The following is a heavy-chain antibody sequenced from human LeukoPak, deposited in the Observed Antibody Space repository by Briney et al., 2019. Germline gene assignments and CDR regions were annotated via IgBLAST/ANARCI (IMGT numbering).Heavy chain of an antibody. D-gene: IGHD3-22*01. Sequence: PGRSLILSCAASGFSLSAYAMTWVRQAPGKGLEWVSSISSRDDRTYYADSAKGRFTISRDNSKNTLYLQMNSLRAEDTALYYCAKVAYDSYGHYYHDYFDYWGQGTLVTVSS. V-gene: IGHV3-23*01. CDR1: GFSLSAYA. CDR3: AKVAYDSYGHYYHDYFDY. CDR2: ISSRDDRT. J-gene: IGHJ4*02.